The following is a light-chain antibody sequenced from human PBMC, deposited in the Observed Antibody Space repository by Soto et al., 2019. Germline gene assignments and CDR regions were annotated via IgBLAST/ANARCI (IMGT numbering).Light chain of an antibody. CDR3: QQRTKWPPLT. CDR2: DAS. J-gene: IGKJ4*01. CDR1: QSVGTY. V-gene: IGKV3-11*01. Sequence: EIVLTQSPATLSLSPGERATLSCRASQSVGTYLAWYQQKPGQAPRLLIYDASNRATGIPARFSGSGSGTDLTLNISGLEPEDFAVYYCQQRTKWPPLTFGGGTKVEIK.